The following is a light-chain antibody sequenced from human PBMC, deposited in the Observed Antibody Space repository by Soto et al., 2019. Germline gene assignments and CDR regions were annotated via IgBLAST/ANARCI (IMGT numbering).Light chain of an antibody. CDR3: ISYTGSSTSYV. CDR1: GTDVGQYNY. V-gene: IGLV2-8*01. J-gene: IGLJ7*01. CDR2: HVS. Sequence: QSALTQPPSASGSPGQSVTISCTGAGTDVGQYNYVSWYQQHPGKAPKLLIHHVSRRPSGVPARFSGSKSGNTASLTVSGLQTEDEADYYCISYTGSSTSYVFGSGTQLTVL.